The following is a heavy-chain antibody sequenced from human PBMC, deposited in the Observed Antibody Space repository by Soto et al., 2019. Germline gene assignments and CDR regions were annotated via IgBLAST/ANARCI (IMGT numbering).Heavy chain of an antibody. CDR3: VHVNSGYPWISPGTLDN. CDR1: GFTFSSFA. D-gene: IGHD5-18*01. V-gene: IGHV3-23*01. J-gene: IGHJ4*02. Sequence: EVQLLESGGGLVQPGESLRLSCKGSGFTFSSFAMGWVRQAPGKGLEWVSSIGGSGGSTNYADSMRGRFTISRDNSKSTLFLQMSSLRVAATAIYYFVHVNSGYPWISPGTLDNWGQGMLVTVSS. CDR2: IGGSGGST.